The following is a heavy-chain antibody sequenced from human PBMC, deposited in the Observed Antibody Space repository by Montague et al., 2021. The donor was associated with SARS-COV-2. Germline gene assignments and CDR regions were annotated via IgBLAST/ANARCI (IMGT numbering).Heavy chain of an antibody. CDR2: IYNSGTT. V-gene: IGHV4-39*01. CDR3: ARHRNYGDHSLDNWFHP. D-gene: IGHD4-17*01. J-gene: IGHJ5*02. CDR1: GDSTSCPNCY. Sequence: SETLSLTCTVSGDSTSCPNCYWGWIRQAPGKGLDWIGTIYNSGTTYYNPSLKNRFTISIDTSKNQFSLKLTSVTAADTAVYYCARHRNYGDHSLDNWFHPWGQGTLVTVSS.